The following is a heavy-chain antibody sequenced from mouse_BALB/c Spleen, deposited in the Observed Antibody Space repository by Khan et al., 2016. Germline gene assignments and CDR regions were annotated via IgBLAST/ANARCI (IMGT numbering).Heavy chain of an antibody. Sequence: VQLKESGPSLVKPSQTLSLTCSVTGDSITSGYWNWIRKFPGIKLEYMGYISYSGSTYYNPSLKSRISITRDTSKNQYSLQLISVTTEDTATYYCARYDGSTYVRAMDYWGQGTSVTVSS. CDR3: ARYDGSTYVRAMDY. CDR2: ISYSGST. J-gene: IGHJ4*01. V-gene: IGHV3-8*02. CDR1: GDSITSGY. D-gene: IGHD1-1*01.